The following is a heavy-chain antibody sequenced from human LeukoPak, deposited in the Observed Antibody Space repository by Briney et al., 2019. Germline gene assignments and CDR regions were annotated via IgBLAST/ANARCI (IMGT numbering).Heavy chain of an antibody. J-gene: IGHJ4*02. Sequence: GGSLRLSCAASRFTFNSYAMSWVRQAPGKGLEWVSVIGGSNGITFYVGSVKGRFTISRDNSKDTLYLQMNSLRAEDTAVYYCASFLAAAGTSGNYWGQGTLVTVSS. CDR3: ASFLAAAGTSGNY. V-gene: IGHV3-23*01. CDR1: RFTFNSYA. D-gene: IGHD6-13*01. CDR2: IGGSNGIT.